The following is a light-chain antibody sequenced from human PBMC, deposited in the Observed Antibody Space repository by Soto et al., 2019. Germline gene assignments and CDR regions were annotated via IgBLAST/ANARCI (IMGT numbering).Light chain of an antibody. V-gene: IGKV3-11*01. CDR1: QSVSSY. CDR2: EAT. J-gene: IGKJ5*01. CDR3: QQRSNWPIT. Sequence: EIVLTQSPATLSLSPGERATLSCRASQSVSSYLAWYQQKPGQAPRLHIYEATNRATGIPARFSGSGSGTDFTLTISSLEPEDFAVYYCQQRSNWPITFGQGTRLEI.